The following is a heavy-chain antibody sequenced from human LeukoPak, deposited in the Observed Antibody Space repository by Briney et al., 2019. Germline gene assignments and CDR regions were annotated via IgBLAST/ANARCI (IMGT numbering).Heavy chain of an antibody. CDR1: GGSISSSSYY. CDR3: ARDRVVGALDY. Sequence: SETLSLTCTVSGGSISSSSYYWGWIRQPPGKGLEWIGSIYYSGSTYYNPSLKSRVTISVDTSKNQFSLKLSSVTAADTAVYYCARDRVVGALDYWGQGTLVTVSS. J-gene: IGHJ4*02. V-gene: IGHV4-39*07. CDR2: IYYSGST. D-gene: IGHD1-26*01.